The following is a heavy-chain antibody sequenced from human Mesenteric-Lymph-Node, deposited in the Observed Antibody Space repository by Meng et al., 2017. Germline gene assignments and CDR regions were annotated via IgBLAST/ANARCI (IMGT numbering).Heavy chain of an antibody. J-gene: IGHJ5*02. CDR3: ATHFGFSFDP. CDR2: IDNRGSA. V-gene: IGHV4-4*02. CDR1: FDSIIGTKW. Sequence: QAQLKESGRGLVTPSGTLSLPCAFSFDSIIGTKWWSWVRRPPGKGLDWIGQIDNRGSASYNPSLKSRVNMSVDKSKNQMSLELTSVTAADTAVYFCATHFGFSFDPWGQGTLVTVSS. D-gene: IGHD3-10*01.